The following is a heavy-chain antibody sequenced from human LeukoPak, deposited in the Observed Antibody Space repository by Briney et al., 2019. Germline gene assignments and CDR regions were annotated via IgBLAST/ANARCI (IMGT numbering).Heavy chain of an antibody. V-gene: IGHV1-2*02. D-gene: IGHD1-26*01. Sequence: GASVKVSCKASGYTFTGYYMHWVRQAPGQGLEWMGWINPNSGGTNYAQKFQGRVTMTRDTSISTAYMELSRLRSDDTAVYYCAREPPGVRIVGATYFDYWGQGTLVTVSS. CDR3: AREPPGVRIVGATYFDY. J-gene: IGHJ4*02. CDR2: INPNSGGT. CDR1: GYTFTGYY.